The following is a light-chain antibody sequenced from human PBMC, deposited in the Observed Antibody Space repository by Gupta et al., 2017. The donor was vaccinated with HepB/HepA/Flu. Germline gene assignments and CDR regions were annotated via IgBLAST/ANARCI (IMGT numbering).Light chain of an antibody. CDR1: KLGDKY. CDR2: QDS. J-gene: IGLJ2*01. V-gene: IGLV3-1*01. CDR3: QAWDSSIHVV. Sequence: SYELTQPHSVSVSPGQTASITGSGDKLGDKYACWYQQKPGQSPVLVIYQDSKRPSGIPERFSGSNSGNTATLTISGTQAMDEADYYCQAWDSSIHVVFGGGTKLTVL.